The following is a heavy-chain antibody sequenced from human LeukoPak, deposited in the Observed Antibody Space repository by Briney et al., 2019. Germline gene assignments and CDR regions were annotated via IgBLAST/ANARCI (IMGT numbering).Heavy chain of an antibody. CDR1: GFTFSSYS. CDR3: ARDRPAPSIAARPFDY. D-gene: IGHD6-6*01. V-gene: IGHV3-21*01. Sequence: PGGSLRLSCAASGFTFSSYSMNWVRQAPGKGLEWVSSISSSSSYIYYADSVKGRFTISRDNAKNSLYLQMNSLRAEDTAVYYCARDRPAPSIAARPFDYCGQGTLVTVSS. CDR2: ISSSSSYI. J-gene: IGHJ4*02.